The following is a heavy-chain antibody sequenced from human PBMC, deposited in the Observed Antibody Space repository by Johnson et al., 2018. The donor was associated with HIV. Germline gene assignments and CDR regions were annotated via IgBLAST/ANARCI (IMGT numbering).Heavy chain of an antibody. CDR3: ARGMYGDAFDI. Sequence: VQLVESGGGVVRPGGSLRLSCAASGFTFDDYGMSWVRQAPGKGLEWVSAISDSGSTYYADSVKGRFTISRDNSKNTLYLQMNSLRAEDTAVYYCARGMYGDAFDIWGQGTIVTVSS. J-gene: IGHJ3*02. CDR2: ISDSGST. CDR1: GFTFDDYG. D-gene: IGHD2-8*01. V-gene: IGHV3-23*04.